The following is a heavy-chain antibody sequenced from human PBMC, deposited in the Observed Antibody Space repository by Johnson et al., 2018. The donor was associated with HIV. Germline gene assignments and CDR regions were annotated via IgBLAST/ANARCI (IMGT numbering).Heavy chain of an antibody. V-gene: IGHV3-25*04. CDR3: ARDKCSGGSCYDDDVFDI. Sequence: QLVESGGGLIQPGGSLRLSCAASGFTFSSYWMNCVRQAPGNGLELVGQVNPNGDSTYLIDSGKDRFNTSRDNAKNTLHLQMNSLKTEDTAVYYCARDKCSGGSCYDDDVFDIWGQGTMVTVSS. D-gene: IGHD2-15*01. CDR2: VNPNGDST. J-gene: IGHJ3*02. CDR1: GFTFSSYW.